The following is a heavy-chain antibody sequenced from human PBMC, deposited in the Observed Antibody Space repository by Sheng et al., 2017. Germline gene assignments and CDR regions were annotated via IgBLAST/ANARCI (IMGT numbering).Heavy chain of an antibody. CDR2: IKQNGDER. CDR3: ARKPWAHDAFDI. J-gene: IGHJ3*02. V-gene: IGHV3-7*05. Sequence: QLVESGGEAWSSRGGSLRLSCAASGFTFHTSYMTWVRQAPGKGLEWVATIKQNGDERYYVDSVEGRFSISRDNAKNSLFLQMDSLRADDTAVYYCARKPWAHDAFDIWGQGT. D-gene: IGHD7-27*01. CDR1: GFTFHTSY.